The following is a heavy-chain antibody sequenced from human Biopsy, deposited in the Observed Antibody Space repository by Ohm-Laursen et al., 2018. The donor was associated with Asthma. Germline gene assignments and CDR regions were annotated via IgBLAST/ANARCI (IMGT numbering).Heavy chain of an antibody. D-gene: IGHD2-15*01. Sequence: PSDTLSLTCTVSGGSVSSGSYYWSWIRQPPGKGLAWVSYISYSGSTDYNPSLKSRLTISMDTSKNHFSLKLSSVTAADTAVYYCARVPTTLRYFDLWGRGTLVTVSS. J-gene: IGHJ2*01. CDR1: GGSVSSGSYY. CDR2: ISYSGST. V-gene: IGHV4-61*01. CDR3: ARVPTTLRYFDL.